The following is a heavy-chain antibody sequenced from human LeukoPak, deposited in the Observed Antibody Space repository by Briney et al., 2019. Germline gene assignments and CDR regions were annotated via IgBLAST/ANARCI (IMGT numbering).Heavy chain of an antibody. CDR3: ARDVGYGDP. V-gene: IGHV1-3*04. CDR2: INTGNGNT. Sequence: ASVKVSCKASGYTFTTYSMHWVRQAPGQRLEWMGWINTGNGNTKYSQNFQGRVTITRDTSASTAYIELSSLTSEDTAVYCCARDVGYGDPWGQGTLVTVSS. J-gene: IGHJ5*02. D-gene: IGHD4-17*01. CDR1: GYTFTTYS.